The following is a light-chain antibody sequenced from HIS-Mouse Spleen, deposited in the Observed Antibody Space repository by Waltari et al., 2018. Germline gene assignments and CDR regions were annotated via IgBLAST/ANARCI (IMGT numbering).Light chain of an antibody. CDR3: SSYTSSSTLV. CDR2: DVS. CDR1: SSAVGGSNY. V-gene: IGLV2-14*03. Sequence: QSALTQPASVSGSPGQSIPISCTGTSSAVGGSNYVSWYQQHPGKAPKLMIYDVSNRPSGVSNRFSGSKSGNTASLTISGLQAEDEADYYCSSYTSSSTLVFGGGTKLTVL. J-gene: IGLJ2*01.